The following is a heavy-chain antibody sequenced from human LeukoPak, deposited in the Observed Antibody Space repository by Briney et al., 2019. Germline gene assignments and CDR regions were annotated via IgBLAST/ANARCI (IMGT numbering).Heavy chain of an antibody. CDR2: LFGSGRT. Sequence: GGSLRLSCAASGFTVGSNYMNWVRQAPGKGLEWGSILFGSGRTYYADSVKGRFTISRDNSKNTLFLQMNNMRTEDTAIYYCVRVRSSSWYFDLWGQGTLVTVSS. D-gene: IGHD6-13*01. V-gene: IGHV3-66*02. CDR1: GFTVGSNY. CDR3: VRVRSSSWYFDL. J-gene: IGHJ4*02.